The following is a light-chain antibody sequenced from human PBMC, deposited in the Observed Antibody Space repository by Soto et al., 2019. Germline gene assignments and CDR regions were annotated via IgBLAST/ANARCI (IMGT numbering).Light chain of an antibody. CDR3: QQYYSYPQT. V-gene: IGKV1-8*01. CDR1: QGISSY. Sequence: AIRMTQSPSSFSASTGDRVTITCRASQGISSYLAWYQQKPGKAPELLIYAASTLQSGVPSRFSGSGSGTGFSLTISCLQSEDFATYYCQQYYSYPQTFGQGTKVEIK. J-gene: IGKJ1*01. CDR2: AAS.